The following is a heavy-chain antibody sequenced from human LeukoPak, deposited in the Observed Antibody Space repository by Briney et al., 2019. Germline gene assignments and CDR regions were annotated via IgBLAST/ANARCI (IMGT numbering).Heavy chain of an antibody. D-gene: IGHD4-17*01. Sequence: SVKVSCKASGGTFSSYTISWVRQAPGQGLEWMGRIIPILGIANYARKFQGRVTITADKSTSTAYMVLSSLRSEDTAVYYCAGHHDYGFDYWGQGTLVTVSS. V-gene: IGHV1-69*02. J-gene: IGHJ4*02. CDR2: IIPILGIA. CDR3: AGHHDYGFDY. CDR1: GGTFSSYT.